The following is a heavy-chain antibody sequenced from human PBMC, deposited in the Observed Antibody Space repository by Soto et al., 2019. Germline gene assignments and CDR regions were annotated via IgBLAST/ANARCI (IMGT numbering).Heavy chain of an antibody. J-gene: IGHJ4*02. V-gene: IGHV4-34*01. CDR2: INHSGST. CDR3: GRGSPYSSGWYKPRGGGYFDY. Sequence: QVQLQQWGAGLLKPSETLSLTCAVYGGSFSGYYWSWIRQPPGKGLEWIGEINHSGSTNYNPSLKSRVTISVDTSKNQFSLKLSSVTAADTAVYYCGRGSPYSSGWYKPRGGGYFDYWGQGTLVTVSS. CDR1: GGSFSGYY. D-gene: IGHD6-19*01.